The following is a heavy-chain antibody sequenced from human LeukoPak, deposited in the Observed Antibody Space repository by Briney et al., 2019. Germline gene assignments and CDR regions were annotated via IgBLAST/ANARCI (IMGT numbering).Heavy chain of an antibody. CDR1: GGSFSGYY. Sequence: SETLSLTCAVYGGSFSGYYWSWIRQPPGKGLEWIGEINHSGSTNYNPSLKSRVTIPVDTSKNQLSLKLSSVTAADTAVYYRARVRYSSSWYVGAYYYYYMDVWGKGTTVTVSS. D-gene: IGHD6-13*01. CDR2: INHSGST. CDR3: ARVRYSSSWYVGAYYYYYMDV. V-gene: IGHV4-34*01. J-gene: IGHJ6*03.